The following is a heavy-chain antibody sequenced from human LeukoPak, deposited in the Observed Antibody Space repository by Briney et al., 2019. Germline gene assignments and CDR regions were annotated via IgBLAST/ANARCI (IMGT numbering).Heavy chain of an antibody. CDR3: ARDLSRIAVAGTAGDY. D-gene: IGHD6-19*01. CDR2: ISAYNGNT. CDR1: GYTFTGYY. Sequence: ASVKVSCKASGYTFTGYYMHWVRQAPGQGLEWMGWISAYNGNTNYAQKLQGRVTMTTDTSTSTAYMELRGLRSDDTAVYYCARDLSRIAVAGTAGDYWGQGTLVTVSS. V-gene: IGHV1-18*04. J-gene: IGHJ4*02.